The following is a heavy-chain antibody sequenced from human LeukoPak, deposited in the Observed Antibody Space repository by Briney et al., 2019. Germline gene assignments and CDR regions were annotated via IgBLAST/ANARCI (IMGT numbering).Heavy chain of an antibody. CDR2: IYSGGST. V-gene: IGHV3-53*01. CDR3: ARELRNDFWKVAWFDP. CDR1: GFTVSSNY. D-gene: IGHD3-3*01. J-gene: IGHJ5*02. Sequence: PGGSLRLSCAASGFTVSSNYMSWVRQAPGKGLEWVSVIYSGGSTYYADSVKGRFTISRDNSKNTLYLQMNSLRAEDTAVYYCARELRNDFWKVAWFDPWGREPWSPSPQ.